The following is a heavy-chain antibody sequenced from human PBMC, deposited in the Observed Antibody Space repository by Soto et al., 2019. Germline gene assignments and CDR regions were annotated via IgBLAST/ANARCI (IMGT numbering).Heavy chain of an antibody. Sequence: EVQLVESGGGLVQPGGSLRLSCGASGFSFSGSWMTWVRQAPGRGLEWLAKINPDGSGEYYVDSVKGRFTISRDNARSSLFFQMHSLRDEDTAVYFCAREHSFGLDYWGQGTLVTVSS. CDR3: AREHSFGLDY. D-gene: IGHD2-15*01. CDR1: GFSFSGSW. CDR2: INPDGSGE. V-gene: IGHV3-7*04. J-gene: IGHJ4*02.